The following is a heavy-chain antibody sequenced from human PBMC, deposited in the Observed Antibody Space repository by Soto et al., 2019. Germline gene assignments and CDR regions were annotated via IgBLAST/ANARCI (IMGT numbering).Heavy chain of an antibody. Sequence: ASVKVSCKASGYTFTNYYIRWLRQAPGQGPEWMGVIDPRGGTTSYAQKFQGRVTMTRDTSTSTVYMELSSLRFEDTAMYYCTWSSYSSSSWFDPWG. CDR2: IDPRGGTT. CDR1: GYTFTNYY. V-gene: IGHV1-46*03. CDR3: TWSSYSSSSWFDP. D-gene: IGHD6-19*01. J-gene: IGHJ5*02.